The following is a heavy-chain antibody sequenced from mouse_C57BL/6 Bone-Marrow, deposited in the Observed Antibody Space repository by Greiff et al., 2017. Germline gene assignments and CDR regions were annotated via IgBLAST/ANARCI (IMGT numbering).Heavy chain of an antibody. CDR3: ARYPLYCDGSSYGYYAMDY. J-gene: IGHJ4*01. Sequence: EVQLQQSGPELVKPGASVKISCKASGYTFTDYYMNWVKQSHGQSLEWIGDINPNNGGTSYNQKFKGKVTLPVDKSSSTAYMELRSLPSEDSAVYYCARYPLYCDGSSYGYYAMDYWGQGTSVTVSS. CDR2: INPNNGGT. D-gene: IGHD1-1*01. V-gene: IGHV1-26*01. CDR1: GYTFTDYY.